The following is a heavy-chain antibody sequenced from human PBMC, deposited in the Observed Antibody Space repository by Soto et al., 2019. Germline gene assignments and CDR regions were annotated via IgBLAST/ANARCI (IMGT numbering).Heavy chain of an antibody. CDR3: AGAGQYYDASGYAN. V-gene: IGHV1-18*01. Sequence: QVKLVQSGTEVKKPGASIKVSCKASGYSFATSGMSWVRQAPGQGLEWMGWISAYNGNTNYDQNLQDRVTMTTDTSTNTAYLEVRNLRSDDTAVYYCAGAGQYYDASGYANWGQGTLVTVSS. D-gene: IGHD3-22*01. CDR1: GYSFATSG. J-gene: IGHJ4*02. CDR2: ISAYNGNT.